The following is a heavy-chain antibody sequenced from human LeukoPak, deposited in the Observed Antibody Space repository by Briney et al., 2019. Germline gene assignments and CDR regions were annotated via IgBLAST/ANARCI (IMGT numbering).Heavy chain of an antibody. V-gene: IGHV4-59*01. Sequence: SETLSLTCTVSGASISDYYWSWIRQPPGKGLEWIGYIYYTGSTNYNPSLKSRVTISVDRSKDQFSLKVNSVTAADTAVYYCAAYDEVRHSFDYWVQGTLVTVSS. CDR2: IYYTGST. J-gene: IGHJ4*02. CDR3: AAYDEVRHSFDY. CDR1: GASISDYY. D-gene: IGHD2-21*01.